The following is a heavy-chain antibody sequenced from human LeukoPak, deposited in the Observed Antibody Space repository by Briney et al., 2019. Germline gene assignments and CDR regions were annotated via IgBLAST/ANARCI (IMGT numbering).Heavy chain of an antibody. D-gene: IGHD3/OR15-3a*01. J-gene: IGHJ1*01. CDR1: GYTFTSYY. CDR2: INPSGGST. CDR3: ARGGLGFDFQH. Sequence: ASVKVSCKASGYTFTSYYMHWVRQAPGQRLEWMGIINPSGGSTSYAQKFQGRVTMTRDTSTSTVYMELRSLRSDDTAVYYCARGGLGFDFQHWGQGTLVTVSS. V-gene: IGHV1-46*01.